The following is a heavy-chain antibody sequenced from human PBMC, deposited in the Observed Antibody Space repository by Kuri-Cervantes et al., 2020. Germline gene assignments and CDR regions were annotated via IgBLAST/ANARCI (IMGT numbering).Heavy chain of an antibody. Sequence: GESLKISCAASGFTFSSYGMHWVRQAPGKGLEWVAVIWYDGSNKHYADSVKGRFTISRDNSKNTLYLQMNSLRAEDTAVYYCARDNYDSSGYYYKDYWGQGTLVTGSS. D-gene: IGHD3-22*01. CDR1: GFTFSSYG. CDR3: ARDNYDSSGYYYKDY. V-gene: IGHV3-33*08. J-gene: IGHJ4*02. CDR2: IWYDGSNK.